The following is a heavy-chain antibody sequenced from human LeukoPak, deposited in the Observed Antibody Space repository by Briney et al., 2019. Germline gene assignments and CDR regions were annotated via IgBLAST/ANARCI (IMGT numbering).Heavy chain of an antibody. CDR1: GGSISSSGYY. D-gene: IGHD1/OR15-1a*01. Sequence: SETLSLTCTVSGGSISSSGYYWSWIRQPPGKGLEWIGYIYYSGSTYYNPSLKSRVTISVDTSKNQFSLKLSSVTAADTAVYYCARDGTRSPFDYWGQGTLVTVSS. V-gene: IGHV4-30-4*08. J-gene: IGHJ4*02. CDR2: IYYSGST. CDR3: ARDGTRSPFDY.